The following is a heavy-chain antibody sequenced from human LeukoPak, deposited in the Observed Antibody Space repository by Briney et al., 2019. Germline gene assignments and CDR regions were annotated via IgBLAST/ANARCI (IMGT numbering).Heavy chain of an antibody. Sequence: PGRSLRLSCAASGFTFSSYGMHWVRQSPGKGLEWVAAIWYDGSNTYCTDSVKGRFTISRDNSKNTLSLQMNSLRAEDTAVYYCARDGGYCTITTCYHTLDYWGQGILVTVSS. CDR3: ARDGGYCTITTCYHTLDY. CDR1: GFTFSSYG. J-gene: IGHJ4*02. D-gene: IGHD2-2*01. V-gene: IGHV3-33*01. CDR2: IWYDGSNT.